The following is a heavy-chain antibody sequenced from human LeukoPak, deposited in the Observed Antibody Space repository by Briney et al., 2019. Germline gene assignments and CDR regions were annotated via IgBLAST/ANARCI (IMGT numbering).Heavy chain of an antibody. CDR3: ARSSYSSSWYCPFDY. V-gene: IGHV3-7*01. Sequence: PGGSLRLSCAASGLTFSSYWMSWVRQAPGKGLEWVANIKQDGSEKYYVDSVKGRFTISRDNAKNSLYLQMNSLRAEDTAVYCCARSSYSSSWYCPFDYWGQGTLVTVSS. CDR2: IKQDGSEK. J-gene: IGHJ4*02. D-gene: IGHD6-13*01. CDR1: GLTFSSYW.